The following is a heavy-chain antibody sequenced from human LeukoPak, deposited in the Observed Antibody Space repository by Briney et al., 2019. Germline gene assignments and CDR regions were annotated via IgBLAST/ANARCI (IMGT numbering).Heavy chain of an antibody. CDR2: ISGSGGST. D-gene: IGHD3-10*01. J-gene: IGHJ6*02. Sequence: PGGSLRLSCAASGFTFSSYAMSWVRQAPGKGLEWVSAISGSGGSTYYADSVKGRFTISRDNSKNTLYLQMNSLRAEDTAVYYCAKLIWEWIYGSGSYHGMDVWGQGTTVTVSS. CDR1: GFTFSSYA. CDR3: AKLIWEWIYGSGSYHGMDV. V-gene: IGHV3-23*01.